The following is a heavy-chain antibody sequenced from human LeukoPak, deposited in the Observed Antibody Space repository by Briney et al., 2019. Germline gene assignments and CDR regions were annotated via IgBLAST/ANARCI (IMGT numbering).Heavy chain of an antibody. V-gene: IGHV4-4*07. Sequence: SETLSLTCTVSGGSISSYYWSWIRQPAGTALEWIGRIYTSGTITYNPSLKRRVTMSVDTSKNQFSLKLSSVTAADTAVYYCARDSGTTGEVKFDPWGQGTLVTVSS. CDR3: ARDSGTTGEVKFDP. CDR2: IYTSGTI. D-gene: IGHD3-10*01. J-gene: IGHJ5*02. CDR1: GGSISSYY.